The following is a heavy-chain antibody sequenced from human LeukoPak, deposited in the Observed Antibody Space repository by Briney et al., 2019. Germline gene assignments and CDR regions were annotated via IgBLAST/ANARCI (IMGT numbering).Heavy chain of an antibody. J-gene: IGHJ4*02. D-gene: IGHD6-13*01. V-gene: IGHV3-30*03. CDR2: ILYDGSNK. CDR1: GFTFTTYN. Sequence: PGGSLRLSCAASGFTFTTYNMHLVRPAPGKGLEWVALILYDGSNKYYADFVKGRFTTSRDNSKNTLYLQMNSLRADDTAVYYCARVSGYSGAWYVDYWGQGTLVTVSS. CDR3: ARVSGYSGAWYVDY.